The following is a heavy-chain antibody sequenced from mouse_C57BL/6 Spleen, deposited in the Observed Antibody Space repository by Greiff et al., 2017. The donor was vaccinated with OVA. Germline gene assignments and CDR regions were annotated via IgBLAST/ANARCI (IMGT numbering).Heavy chain of an antibody. D-gene: IGHD1-1*02. V-gene: IGHV5-6*01. CDR3: ARHGDFDV. J-gene: IGHJ1*03. Sequence: EVQGVESGGDLVKPGGSLKLSCAASGFTFSSYGMSWVRQTPDKRLEWVATISSGGSYTYYPDSVKGRFTISRDNAKNTLYLQMSSLKSEDTAMYYCARHGDFDVWGTGTTVTVSS. CDR2: ISSGGSYT. CDR1: GFTFSSYG.